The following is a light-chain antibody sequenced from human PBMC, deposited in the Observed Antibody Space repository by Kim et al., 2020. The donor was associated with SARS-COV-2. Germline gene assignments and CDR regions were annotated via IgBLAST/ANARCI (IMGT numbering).Light chain of an antibody. CDR1: QDITTF. V-gene: IGKV1-33*01. CDR2: DAS. CDR3: QQYDDLPIT. J-gene: IGKJ5*01. Sequence: ASVGDRVTITCQESQDITTFLNWYQQKPGKAPKFLIYDASNLETGVPSRFSGSGSGTHFTFTISSLQPEDIATYYCQQYDDLPITFGQGTRLEIK.